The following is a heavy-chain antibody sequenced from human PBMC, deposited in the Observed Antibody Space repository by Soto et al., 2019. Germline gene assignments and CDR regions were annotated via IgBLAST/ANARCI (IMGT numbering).Heavy chain of an antibody. Sequence: QVQLVESGGGVVQPGRSLRLSCAASGFTFSSYGMHWVRQAPGKGLEWVAVIWYDGSNKYYADSVKGRFTISRDNSKNTRYLQMNSLRAEDTAVYYCARGYGGNSVGLDYWGQGTLVTVSS. J-gene: IGHJ4*02. CDR3: ARGYGGNSVGLDY. V-gene: IGHV3-33*01. D-gene: IGHD4-17*01. CDR1: GFTFSSYG. CDR2: IWYDGSNK.